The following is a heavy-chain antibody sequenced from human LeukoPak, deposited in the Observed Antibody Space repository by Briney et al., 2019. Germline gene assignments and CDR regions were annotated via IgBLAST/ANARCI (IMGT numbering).Heavy chain of an antibody. CDR2: MNPNSGNT. V-gene: IGHV1-8*01. CDR1: GYTFTSYD. Sequence: GASVKVSCKASGYTFTSYDINWVRQATGQGLEWMGGMNPNSGNTGYAQKFQGRVTMTRNTSISTAYMELSSLRSEDTAVYYCARGGVGCSSTSCYQWFDPWGQGTLVTVSS. CDR3: ARGGVGCSSTSCYQWFDP. J-gene: IGHJ5*02. D-gene: IGHD2-2*01.